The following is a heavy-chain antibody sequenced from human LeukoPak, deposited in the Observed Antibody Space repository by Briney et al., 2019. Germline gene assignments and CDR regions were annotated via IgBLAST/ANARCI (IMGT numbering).Heavy chain of an antibody. D-gene: IGHD2-15*01. CDR2: IHSSGST. J-gene: IGHJ6*03. CDR1: GDSISSPSSY. Sequence: SETLSLTCTVSGDSISSPSSYWGWIRQPPETGLEWIATIHSSGSTYSNPSLKSRVTISVHTSKNQLSLKLISLTAADTAVYYCARILARQFTSFSDSRPCSYYYMDVWGKGTTVTVSS. V-gene: IGHV4-39*07. CDR3: ARILARQFTSFSDSRPCSYYYMDV.